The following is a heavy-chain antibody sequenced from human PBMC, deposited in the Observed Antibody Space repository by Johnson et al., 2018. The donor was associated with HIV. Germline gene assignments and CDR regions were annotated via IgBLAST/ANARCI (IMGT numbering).Heavy chain of an antibody. CDR3: ARRGRRADDAFDI. V-gene: IGHV3-30*04. CDR1: GFTFSSYA. CDR2: ISYDGSNK. Sequence: QVPLVESGGGVVQPGRSLRLSCAASGFTFSSYAMHWVRQAPGKGLEWVAVISYDGSNKYYADSVKGRFTISRDNSKNTLYLQMNSLRAEDTAVYYCARRGRRADDAFDIWGQGTMVTVSS. J-gene: IGHJ3*02. D-gene: IGHD3-16*01.